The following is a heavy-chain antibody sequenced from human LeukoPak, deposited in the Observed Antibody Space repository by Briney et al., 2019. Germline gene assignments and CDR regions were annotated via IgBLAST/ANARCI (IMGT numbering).Heavy chain of an antibody. J-gene: IGHJ5*02. CDR3: ARHDGDRRSNWFDP. V-gene: IGHV4-59*08. CDR1: GGSISSYY. D-gene: IGHD2-21*02. CDR2: FHYSGST. Sequence: PSETLSLTCTVSGGSISSYYWNWIRQPPGEGLEWIGYFHYSGSTNYNPSLKSRVTISVDTFKNQFSLKLSSVTAADTAVYYCARHDGDRRSNWFDPWGQGTLVTVSS.